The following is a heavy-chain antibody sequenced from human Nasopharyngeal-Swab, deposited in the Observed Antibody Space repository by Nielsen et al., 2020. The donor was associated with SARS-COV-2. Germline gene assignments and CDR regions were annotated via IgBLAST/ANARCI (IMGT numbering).Heavy chain of an antibody. CDR2: IYYSGST. Sequence: SETLSLTCTVSGGSISSYYWSWIRQPPGKGLEWIGYIYYSGSTNYNPSLKSRVTISVDTSKNQFSLKLSSVTAADTAVYYCARDSSSSPLGYWGQGTLVTVSS. V-gene: IGHV4-59*01. CDR3: ARDSSSSPLGY. J-gene: IGHJ4*02. D-gene: IGHD6-6*01. CDR1: GGSISSYY.